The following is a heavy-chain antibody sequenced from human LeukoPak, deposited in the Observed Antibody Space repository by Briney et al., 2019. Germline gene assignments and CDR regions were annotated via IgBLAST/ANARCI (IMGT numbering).Heavy chain of an antibody. J-gene: IGHJ3*02. V-gene: IGHV3-23*01. D-gene: IGHD6-19*01. CDR3: AKEVGIAVAGTDAFDI. Sequence: GGSLRLSCAASGFTFSSYAMSWVRQAPGKGLEWVSAISGSGGSTYYADSVKGRFTISRDNSKNTLYLQMNSLRAEDTAVYYCAKEVGIAVAGTDAFDIWGQGTMVTVSS. CDR2: ISGSGGST. CDR1: GFTFSSYA.